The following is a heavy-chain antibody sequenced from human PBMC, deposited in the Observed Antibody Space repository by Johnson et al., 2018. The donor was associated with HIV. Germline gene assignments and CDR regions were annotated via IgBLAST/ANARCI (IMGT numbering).Heavy chain of an antibody. CDR2: IRSNGGST. J-gene: IGHJ3*02. CDR3: ARGGRLTDSYYKFRSGPSDAFDI. CDR1: GFTFSSYD. D-gene: IGHD3-3*01. V-gene: IGHV3-64*01. Sequence: VQLVESGGGLVQPGGSLRLSCAASGFTFSSYDMHWVRQAPGKGLEYVSAIRSNGGSTYYANSVKGRFTISRDNSKNTLYLQMGSLRAEDMAVYYCARGGRLTDSYYKFRSGPSDAFDIWGQGTMVTVSS.